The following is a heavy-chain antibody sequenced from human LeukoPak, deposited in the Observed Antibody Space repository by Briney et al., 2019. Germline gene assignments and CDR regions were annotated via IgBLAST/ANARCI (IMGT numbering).Heavy chain of an antibody. D-gene: IGHD3-3*01. CDR2: ISGSGDNT. J-gene: IGHJ4*02. CDR1: GFTFSSYA. CDR3: AKIPQVSIFGVPNFDD. Sequence: GGSLRLSCAASGFTFSSYAMTWVRQAPGKGLEWVSCISGSGDNTYYPDSVRGRFTISRDNFKNTLYLQMDSLRAEDTAVYYCAKIPQVSIFGVPNFDDWGQGTLVTVSS. V-gene: IGHV3-23*01.